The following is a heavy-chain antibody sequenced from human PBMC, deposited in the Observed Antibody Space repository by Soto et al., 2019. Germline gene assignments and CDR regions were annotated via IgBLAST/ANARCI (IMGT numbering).Heavy chain of an antibody. D-gene: IGHD3-10*01. CDR2: INHSGST. CDR1: GGSFSGYY. J-gene: IGHJ4*02. V-gene: IGHV4-34*01. CDR3: ASGITMVRGRYRPWGFDY. Sequence: SETLSLTCAVYGGSFSGYYWSWIRQPPGKGLEWIGEINHSGSTNYNPSLKSRVTISVDTSKNQFSLKLSSVTAADTAVYYCASGITMVRGRYRPWGFDYWGQGTLVTVSS.